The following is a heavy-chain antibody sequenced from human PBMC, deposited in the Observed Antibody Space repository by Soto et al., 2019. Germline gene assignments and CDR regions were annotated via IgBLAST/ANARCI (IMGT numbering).Heavy chain of an antibody. CDR2: INHGGNS. Sequence: QVQLQQWGAGLLKPSETLSLRCAVYGGSLSDYSWTWIRQSPGKGLEWIGEINHGGNSKYNPALKSRVTILVGKTKNQLCLILTNVAAADTAVYHWDRGGGDTGYFFDYWGQGTLVTVSS. CDR3: DRGGGDTGYFFDY. D-gene: IGHD2-8*02. CDR1: GGSLSDYS. J-gene: IGHJ4*02. V-gene: IGHV4-34*01.